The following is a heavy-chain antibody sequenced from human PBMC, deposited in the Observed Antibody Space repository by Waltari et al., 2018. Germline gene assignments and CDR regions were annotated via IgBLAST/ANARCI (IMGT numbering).Heavy chain of an antibody. J-gene: IGHJ4*02. CDR1: GDSVTTSPYY. D-gene: IGHD3-22*01. V-gene: IGHV4-61*03. Sequence: QVQLQESGPGLVKPSGTLSLICAVSGDSVTTSPYYWTWIRQPPGKGLEYNGYISHSGSTNYKPSLERRVTISVDISKNHFSLKVDSVIAVDTAVYYCARGPVRLYDSSGFFSTWGQGTPVTVSS. CDR2: ISHSGST. CDR3: ARGPVRLYDSSGFFST.